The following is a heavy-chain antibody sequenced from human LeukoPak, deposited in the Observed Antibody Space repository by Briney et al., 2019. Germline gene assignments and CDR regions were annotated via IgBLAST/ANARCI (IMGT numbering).Heavy chain of an antibody. CDR1: GGTFSSYA. Sequence: SVKVSCKASGGTFSSYAISWVRQAPGQGLEWMGGIIPMFGTSNYAQKFQGRVTMTADESTSTVYMELSSLRSEDTAVYYCARGPRITLIRGGQWYYYMDVWGKGTTVTISS. J-gene: IGHJ6*03. CDR3: ARGPRITLIRGGQWYYYMDV. CDR2: IIPMFGTS. D-gene: IGHD3-10*01. V-gene: IGHV1-69*13.